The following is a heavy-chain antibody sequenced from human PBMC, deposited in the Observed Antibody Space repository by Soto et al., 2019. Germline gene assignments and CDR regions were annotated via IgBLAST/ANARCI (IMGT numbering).Heavy chain of an antibody. V-gene: IGHV1-2*02. CDR2: INPNSGGT. J-gene: IGHJ6*02. CDR1: RYTFTGYY. D-gene: IGHD3-10*01. CDR3: ARGPPITVYGMDV. Sequence: AAVKVSCKASRYTFTGYYMHWVRQAPGQGLEWMGWINPNSGGTNYAQKFQGRVTMTRDTSISTAYMELSRLRADDTAVYYCARGPPITVYGMDVWGQGTTVTVSS.